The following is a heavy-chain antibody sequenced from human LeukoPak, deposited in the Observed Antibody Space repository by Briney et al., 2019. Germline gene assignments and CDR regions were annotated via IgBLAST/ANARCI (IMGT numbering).Heavy chain of an antibody. CDR2: ISGSGGST. J-gene: IGHJ4*02. Sequence: GGSLRLSCAASGFTFSSSAMSWVRQAPGKGLRWVSTISGSGGSTYYADSVKGRFTISRDNAKNSLYLQMNSLRAEDTAVYYCARDRWAAAGTGLDYFDYWGQGTLVTVSS. CDR3: ARDRWAAAGTGLDYFDY. D-gene: IGHD6-13*01. CDR1: GFTFSSSA. V-gene: IGHV3-23*01.